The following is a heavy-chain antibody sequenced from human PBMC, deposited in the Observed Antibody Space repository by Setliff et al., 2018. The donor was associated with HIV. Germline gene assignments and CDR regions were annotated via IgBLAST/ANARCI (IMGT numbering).Heavy chain of an antibody. CDR1: GGSIRSSTYY. CDR2: LHYSGNT. V-gene: IGHV4-39*07. J-gene: IGHJ5*02. D-gene: IGHD3-22*01. Sequence: SEPLSLTCTVSGGSIRSSTYYWGWIRPSPGKGLEWIGSLHYSGNTYYNSSLKSRVTISLDTSKNQFSLKLNSGTAADTAVYYCARDMTYYFDSSGSFGWFDPWGQGTLVTVSS. CDR3: ARDMTYYFDSSGSFGWFDP.